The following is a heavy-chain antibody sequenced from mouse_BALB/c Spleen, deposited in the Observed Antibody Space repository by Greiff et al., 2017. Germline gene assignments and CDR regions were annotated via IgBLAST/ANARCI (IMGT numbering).Heavy chain of an antibody. V-gene: IGHV7-1*02. J-gene: IGHJ1*01. D-gene: IGHD2-10*01. CDR3: ARGAYYGKGYFDV. CDR1: GFTFSDFY. Sequence: DVMLVESGGGLVQPGGSLRLSCATSGFTFSDFYMEWVRQPPGKRLEWIAASRNKANDYTTEYSASVKGRFIVSRDTSQSILYLQMNALRAEDTAIYYCARGAYYGKGYFDVWGAGTTVTVSS. CDR2: SRNKANDYTT.